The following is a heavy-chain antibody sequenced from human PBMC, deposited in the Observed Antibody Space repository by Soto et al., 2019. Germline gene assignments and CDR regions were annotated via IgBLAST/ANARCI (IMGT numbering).Heavy chain of an antibody. J-gene: IGHJ4*02. CDR3: AREDGVVGATSAFDK. V-gene: IGHV3-21*01. CDR1: VFTFSTYT. CDR2: INGRSNYK. D-gene: IGHD1-26*01. Sequence: GPLRLSCAASVFTFSTYTMNWVRQAPGKGLEWVASINGRSNYKYYADSMKGRFTISRDNANNSLYLQMNSLRVEDTAVYFCAREDGVVGATSAFDKWGQGTLVTVSS.